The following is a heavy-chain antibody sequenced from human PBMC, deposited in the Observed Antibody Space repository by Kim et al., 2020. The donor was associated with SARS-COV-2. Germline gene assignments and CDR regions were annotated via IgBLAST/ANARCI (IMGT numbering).Heavy chain of an antibody. D-gene: IGHD1-26*01. CDR3: AREVGVSWQTSSYFYGLDV. Sequence: GGSLRLSCATSGFNFSAYGFHWVRQAPNKGLEWVAVISYDGSNTLYAPSVKGRLTISRDNSKSTLHLQLNRLRVEDTAVYYCAREVGVSWQTSSYFYGLDVWGQGTTVSVS. V-gene: IGHV3-30*19. CDR1: GFNFSAYG. CDR2: ISYDGSNT. J-gene: IGHJ6*02.